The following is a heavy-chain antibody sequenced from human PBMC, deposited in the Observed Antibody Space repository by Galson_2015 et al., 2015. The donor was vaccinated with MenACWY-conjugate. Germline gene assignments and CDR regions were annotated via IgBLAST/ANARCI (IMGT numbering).Heavy chain of an antibody. Sequence: SLRLSCAASGFTFSSYSMNWVRQAPGKGLEWVSYISSSRSTIYYADSVKGRFTISRDNAKNSLYLQMNSLRAEDTAMYYCARDSTGNWNDFGYSYYGMDDWGQGTTVTVSS. CDR1: GFTFSSYS. D-gene: IGHD1-1*01. V-gene: IGHV3-48*04. CDR3: ARDSTGNWNDFGYSYYGMDD. CDR2: ISSSRSTI. J-gene: IGHJ6*02.